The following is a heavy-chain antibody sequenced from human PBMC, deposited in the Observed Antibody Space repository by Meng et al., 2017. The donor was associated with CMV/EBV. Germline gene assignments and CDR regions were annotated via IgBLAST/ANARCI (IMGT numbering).Heavy chain of an antibody. D-gene: IGHD2-15*01. Sequence: FRIYDINWVRQAPGKGLEWMGGSSSMFGTAKYAQKCQGRGTITTDESTSTANMELMSLRSEDTAVYYCARVSCSRVSCTGPLVLDYWGQGILVTVSS. CDR2: SSSMFGTA. J-gene: IGHJ4*02. CDR3: ARVSCSRVSCTGPLVLDY. V-gene: IGHV1-69*05. CDR1: FRIYD.